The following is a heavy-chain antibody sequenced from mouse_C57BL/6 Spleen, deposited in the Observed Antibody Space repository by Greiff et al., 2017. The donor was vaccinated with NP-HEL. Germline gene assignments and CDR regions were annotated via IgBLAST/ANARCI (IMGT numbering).Heavy chain of an antibody. CDR2: INYDGSST. CDR3: AKGNWYFDV. CDR1: GFTFSDYY. J-gene: IGHJ1*03. Sequence: EVKLVESEGGLVQPGSSMKLSCTASGFTFSDYYMAWVRQVPEKGLEWVANINYDGSSTYYMDSFKGRFIISRDNAKNILYLQMSSQKSADTATYYCAKGNWYFDVWGTGTTVTVSS. V-gene: IGHV5-16*01.